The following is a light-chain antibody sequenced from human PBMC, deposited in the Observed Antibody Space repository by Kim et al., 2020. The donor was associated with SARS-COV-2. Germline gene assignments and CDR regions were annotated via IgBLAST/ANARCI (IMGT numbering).Light chain of an antibody. CDR2: YDS. V-gene: IGLV3-21*04. CDR3: QVWDSSSDHWV. Sequence: APGKAGRITCGGNNMGSKSVHWYQPTPGQAPVLVIYYDSDRPSGIPERFSGSNSGNTATLTIRRVEAGDEADYYCQVWDSSSDHWVFGGGTQLTVL. J-gene: IGLJ3*02. CDR1: NMGSKS.